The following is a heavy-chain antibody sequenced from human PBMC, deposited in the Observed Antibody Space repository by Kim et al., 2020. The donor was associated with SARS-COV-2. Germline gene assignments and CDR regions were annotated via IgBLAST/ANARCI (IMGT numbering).Heavy chain of an antibody. CDR1: GFTFSSYW. Sequence: GGSLRLSCAASGFTFSSYWMHWVRQAPGKGLVWVSRINSDGSSTSYADSVKGRFTISRDNAKNTLYLQMNSLRAEDTAVYYCARGDEEYSSGWYSIVDYWGQGTLVTVSS. CDR2: INSDGSST. CDR3: ARGDEEYSSGWYSIVDY. V-gene: IGHV3-74*01. D-gene: IGHD6-19*01. J-gene: IGHJ4*02.